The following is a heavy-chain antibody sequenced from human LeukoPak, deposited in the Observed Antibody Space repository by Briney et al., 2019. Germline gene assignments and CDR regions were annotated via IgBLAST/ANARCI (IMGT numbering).Heavy chain of an antibody. CDR3: ARDLGGSGYSEVFDY. J-gene: IGHJ4*02. CDR1: GFTFSSYG. V-gene: IGHV3-66*01. CDR2: IYSGGNT. D-gene: IGHD3-22*01. Sequence: GGTLRLSCAASGFTFSSYGMSWVRQAPGKGLEWVSVIYSGGNTYYADSVKGRFTISRDNSKNTLYLHMNSLRAEDTAVYYCARDLGGSGYSEVFDYWGQGTLVTVSS.